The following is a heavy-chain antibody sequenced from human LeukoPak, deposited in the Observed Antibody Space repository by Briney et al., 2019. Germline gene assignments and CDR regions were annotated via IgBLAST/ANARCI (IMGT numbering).Heavy chain of an antibody. V-gene: IGHV1-18*01. CDR3: ARDGGGLCSSTSCYTNWFDP. Sequence: GASVKVSCKASGYTFTSYGISWVRQAPGQGLEWMGWISAYNGNTNYALKLQGRVTMTTDTSTSTAYMELRSLRSDDTAVYYCARDGGGLCSSTSCYTNWFDPWGQGTLVTVSS. CDR2: ISAYNGNT. D-gene: IGHD2-2*02. J-gene: IGHJ5*02. CDR1: GYTFTSYG.